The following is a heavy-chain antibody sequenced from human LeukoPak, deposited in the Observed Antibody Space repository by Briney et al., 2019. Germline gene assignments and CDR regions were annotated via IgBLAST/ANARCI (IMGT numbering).Heavy chain of an antibody. J-gene: IGHJ5*02. D-gene: IGHD3-10*01. CDR2: IYYRVTS. CDR3: ARDSGSGTFT. CDR1: GDSISTYY. Sequence: PSETLSLTCTVSGDSISTYYWSWIRQPPGKGLEWIGYIYYRVTSDYNPSLKSRVTISLDTSKNQFSLKLSSVTAADTAVYYCARDSGSGTFTWGQGTLVTVSS. V-gene: IGHV4-59*01.